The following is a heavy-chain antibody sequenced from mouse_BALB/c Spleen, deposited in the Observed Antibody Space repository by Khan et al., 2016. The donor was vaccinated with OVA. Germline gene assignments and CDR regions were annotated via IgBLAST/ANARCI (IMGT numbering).Heavy chain of an antibody. CDR3: RTCGGGTRFAY. J-gene: IGHJ3*01. V-gene: IGHV1S137*01. Sequence: QVQLQQSGAELVRPGVSVKISCKGSGYTFTDFSMHWVRQSPEMSLEWIGVISTYYGHATYTQEFKDKATLNVDNSSSTAYMKRDRLTSEDASIYYCRTCGGGTRFAYWGQGTLVTVSA. D-gene: IGHD1-1*02. CDR1: GYTFTDFS. CDR2: ISTYYGHA.